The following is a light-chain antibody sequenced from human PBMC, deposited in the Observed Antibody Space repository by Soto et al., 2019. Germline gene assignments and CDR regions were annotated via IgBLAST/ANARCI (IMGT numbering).Light chain of an antibody. J-gene: IGLJ1*01. CDR1: SSDVGGYNY. Sequence: QAVVTQPASVSGSPGQSITISCTGTSSDVGGYNYVSWYQQHPGKAPKLMIYEVSNRPSGVSNRFSGSKSGNTASLTISGLQAEDEADYYCSSYTSSSTLGFGTGTKVTVL. CDR2: EVS. V-gene: IGLV2-14*01. CDR3: SSYTSSSTLG.